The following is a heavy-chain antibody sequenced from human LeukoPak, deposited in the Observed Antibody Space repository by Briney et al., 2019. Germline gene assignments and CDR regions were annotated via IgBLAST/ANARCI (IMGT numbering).Heavy chain of an antibody. J-gene: IGHJ5*02. CDR2: ISAYNGNT. D-gene: IGHD1-1*01. CDR3: ATHLDTERTS. Sequence: ASVKVSCKASGYTFTSYGISWVRQAPGQGLEWMGWISAYNGNTSYAQKFQGRVTMTRDMSTSTVYMELSSLRSEDTAVYYCATHLDTERTSWGQGTLVTVSS. CDR1: GYTFTSYG. V-gene: IGHV1-18*01.